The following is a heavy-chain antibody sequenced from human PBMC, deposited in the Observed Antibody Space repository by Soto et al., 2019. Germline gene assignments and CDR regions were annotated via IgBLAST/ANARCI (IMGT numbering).Heavy chain of an antibody. CDR1: GYTFTGYY. D-gene: IGHD3-16*02. CDR3: ARAFGALSLYDY. CDR2: INPNSGGT. Sequence: ASVKVSCKASGYTFTGYYMHWARQAPGQGLEWMGWINPNSGGTNYAQKFQGWVTMTRDTSISTAYMELSRLRSDDTAVYYCARAFGALSLYDYWGQGTLVTVSS. J-gene: IGHJ4*02. V-gene: IGHV1-2*04.